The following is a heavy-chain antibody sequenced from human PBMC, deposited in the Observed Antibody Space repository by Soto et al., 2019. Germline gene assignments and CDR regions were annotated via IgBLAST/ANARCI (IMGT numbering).Heavy chain of an antibody. CDR2: IYYSGST. CDR3: ASARGSYCSSTSCSTYYFDY. J-gene: IGHJ4*02. D-gene: IGHD2-2*01. V-gene: IGHV4-59*01. Sequence: QVQLQESGPGLVKPSETLSLTCTVSGGSISSYYWSWIRQPPGKGLEWIGYIYYSGSTNYNPSLKSRVTISVDTSKNQFSLKLSSVTAADTAVYYFASARGSYCSSTSCSTYYFDYWGQGTLVTVSS. CDR1: GGSISSYY.